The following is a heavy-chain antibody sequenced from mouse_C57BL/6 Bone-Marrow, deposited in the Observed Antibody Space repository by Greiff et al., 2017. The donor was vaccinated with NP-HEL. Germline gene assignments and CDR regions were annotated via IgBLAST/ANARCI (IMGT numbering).Heavy chain of an antibody. D-gene: IGHD4-1*01. CDR3: ARDAPGAYYAMDY. CDR1: GFTFSDFY. V-gene: IGHV7-1*01. J-gene: IGHJ4*01. Sequence: EVKVVESGGGLVQSGRSLRLSCATSGFTFSDFYMEWVRQAPGKGLEWIAASRNKANDYTTEYSASVKGRFIVSRDTSQSILYLQMNALRAEDTAIYYCARDAPGAYYAMDYWGQGTSVTVSS. CDR2: SRNKANDYTT.